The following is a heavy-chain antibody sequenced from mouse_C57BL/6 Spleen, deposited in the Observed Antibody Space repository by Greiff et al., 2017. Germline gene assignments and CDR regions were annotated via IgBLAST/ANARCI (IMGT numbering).Heavy chain of an antibody. Sequence: QVQLQQPGAELVRPGTSVKLSCKASGYTFTSYWMHWVKQRPGQGLEWIGVIDPSDSYTNYNQKFKGKATLTVDTSSSTAYMQLSSLTSEDSAVYYCARGGYGSSPYAMDYWGQGTSVTVSS. J-gene: IGHJ4*01. CDR2: IDPSDSYT. CDR3: ARGGYGSSPYAMDY. D-gene: IGHD1-1*01. V-gene: IGHV1-59*01. CDR1: GYTFTSYW.